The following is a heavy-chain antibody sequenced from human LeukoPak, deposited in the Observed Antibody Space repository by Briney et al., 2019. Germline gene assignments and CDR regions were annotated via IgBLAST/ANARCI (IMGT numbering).Heavy chain of an antibody. J-gene: IGHJ6*02. V-gene: IGHV3-30*04. CDR2: ISYDESNK. CDR3: ARDTVVVVPAAKYYYYYGMDV. CDR1: VFTLSSYS. Sequence: PGGSLRLSCAASVFTLSSYSMRWVRQAQCKGLEWVAVISYDESNKYYADSVKGRFTISRDNSKNTLYLQMNSLRAEDTAVYYCARDTVVVVPAAKYYYYYGMDVWGQGTTVTASS. D-gene: IGHD2-2*01.